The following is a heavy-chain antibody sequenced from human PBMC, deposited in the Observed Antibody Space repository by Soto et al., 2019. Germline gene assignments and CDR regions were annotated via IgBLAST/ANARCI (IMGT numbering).Heavy chain of an antibody. V-gene: IGHV5-51*01. D-gene: IGHD2-2*01. CDR3: ARHRLSTWDAFDI. Sequence: EVQLVQSGAEVKKPGESLKISCKGSGYRVSTYWIGWVRQMPGKCLEWMGIVFPADANTRYSPSFQGQVTISADKSISTAYLQWSSMKASDTAMYYCARHRLSTWDAFDIWGQGTMVTVSS. J-gene: IGHJ3*02. CDR1: GYRVSTYW. CDR2: VFPADANT.